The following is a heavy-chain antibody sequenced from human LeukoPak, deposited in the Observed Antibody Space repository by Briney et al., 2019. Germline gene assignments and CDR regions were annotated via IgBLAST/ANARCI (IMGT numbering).Heavy chain of an antibody. J-gene: IGHJ4*02. CDR3: ARGSSVVGLD. V-gene: IGHV3-74*01. D-gene: IGHD2-15*01. Sequence: PGGSLRLSWAPSGFTFSSYCMHCVRQAPGGGLVWVLGINNDGRRKCHTDSVKGGFTIYRDNAKNTLYLQMNSLRAEDTAVYCFARGSSVVGLDWGQGTQVTV. CDR1: GFTFSSYC. CDR2: INNDGRRK.